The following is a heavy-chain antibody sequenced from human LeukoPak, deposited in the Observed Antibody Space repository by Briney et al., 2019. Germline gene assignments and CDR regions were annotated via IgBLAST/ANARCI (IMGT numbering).Heavy chain of an antibody. V-gene: IGHV1-18*01. Sequence: ASVKVSCKASGYTFTSYGISWVRQAPRQGLEWMGWISAYNGNTNYAQKLQGRVTMTTDTSTSTAYMELRSLRSDDTAVYYCARGVDTAMWSAFDIWGQGAMVAVSS. CDR1: GYTFTSYG. D-gene: IGHD5-18*01. CDR2: ISAYNGNT. CDR3: ARGVDTAMWSAFDI. J-gene: IGHJ3*02.